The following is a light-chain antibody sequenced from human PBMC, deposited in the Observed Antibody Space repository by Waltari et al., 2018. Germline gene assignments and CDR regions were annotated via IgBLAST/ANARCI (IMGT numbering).Light chain of an antibody. Sequence: SYELTQTPSVSVSPGQTARITCSGDALPNKYASWYQQKPGQAPVVVRDKDTQRPSGIPARFSGSTSGTTVTLTISGVQAEDEADYYCQSADTSGNYVFGPGTKVTVV. V-gene: IGLV3-25*03. CDR1: ALPNKY. CDR2: KDT. J-gene: IGLJ1*01. CDR3: QSADTSGNYV.